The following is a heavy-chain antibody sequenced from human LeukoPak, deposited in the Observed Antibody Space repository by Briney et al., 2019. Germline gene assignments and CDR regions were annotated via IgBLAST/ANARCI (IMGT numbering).Heavy chain of an antibody. Sequence: PGGSLRLSCAASGFTFRNNAMSWVRQAPGKGLEWVSGISGGGRSTYFADSVEGRFSISRDNSKNTVYLQMDSLRAEDTAVYFCAKRYYYDSSGYCFDYWGQGTLVTVSS. J-gene: IGHJ4*02. CDR1: GFTFRNNA. CDR2: ISGGGRST. V-gene: IGHV3-23*01. CDR3: AKRYYYDSSGYCFDY. D-gene: IGHD3-22*01.